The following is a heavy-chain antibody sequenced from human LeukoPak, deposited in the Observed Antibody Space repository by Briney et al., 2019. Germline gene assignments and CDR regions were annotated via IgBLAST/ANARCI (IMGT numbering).Heavy chain of an antibody. J-gene: IGHJ4*02. CDR1: GGTFSSYA. Sequence: ASVTVSCKASGGTFSSYAISWVRQAPGQGLEWMGGIIPIFGTANYAQKFQGRVTITADESTSTAYMELSSLRSEDTAVYYCARASYWELWFPFDYWGQGTLVTVSS. D-gene: IGHD1-26*01. V-gene: IGHV1-69*13. CDR3: ARASYWELWFPFDY. CDR2: IIPIFGTA.